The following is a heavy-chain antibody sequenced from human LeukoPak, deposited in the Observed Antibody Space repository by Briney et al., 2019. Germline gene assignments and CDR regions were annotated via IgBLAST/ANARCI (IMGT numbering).Heavy chain of an antibody. D-gene: IGHD2-2*01. CDR1: GGSISSSSYY. V-gene: IGHV4-39*07. CDR2: IYYSGST. J-gene: IGHJ5*02. CDR3: ARTTEDCSSTSCYQYWFDP. Sequence: SETLSLTCTVSGGSISSSSYYWGWIRQAPGKGLEWIGTIYYSGSTYYNPSLKSRVTISVDTSKNQISLKVRSATAADTAVYYCARTTEDCSSTSCYQYWFDPWGQGTLVTVSS.